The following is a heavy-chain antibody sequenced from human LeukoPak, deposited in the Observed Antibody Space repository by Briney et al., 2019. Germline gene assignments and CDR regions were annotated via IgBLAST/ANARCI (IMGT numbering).Heavy chain of an antibody. CDR3: ARCYDSSGYYSNYHMDV. V-gene: IGHV3-11*04. CDR1: GFTFSDYY. CDR2: ISTSGSTI. D-gene: IGHD3-22*01. Sequence: GGSLRLSCAASGFTFSDYYMSWIRQAPGKGLEWVSYISTSGSTIYYADSVKGRFTISRDNAKNSLYLQMNGLRAEDTAVYYCARCYDSSGYYSNYHMDVWGKGTTVTVS. J-gene: IGHJ6*03.